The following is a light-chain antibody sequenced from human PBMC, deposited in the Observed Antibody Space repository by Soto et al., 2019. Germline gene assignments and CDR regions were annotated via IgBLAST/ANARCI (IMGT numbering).Light chain of an antibody. Sequence: DIQMTQSPSSLSASVGDRVTITCRASHDIGHYLAWYQQKPGKTPDLLIYFGSALQSGVPSRFSGSGSGTEFTLTISRLLPEDVATYYCQKYDGVPHTFGGGTRVAIK. J-gene: IGKJ4*01. CDR3: QKYDGVPHT. CDR2: FGS. CDR1: HDIGHY. V-gene: IGKV1-27*01.